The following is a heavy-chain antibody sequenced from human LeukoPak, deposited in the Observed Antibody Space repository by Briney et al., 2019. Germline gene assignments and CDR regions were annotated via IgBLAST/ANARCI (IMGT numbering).Heavy chain of an antibody. V-gene: IGHV1-3*01. J-gene: IGHJ4*02. CDR2: FNSDTGNT. D-gene: IGHD6-19*01. CDR1: GGTFSSYA. CDR3: VRGGPNKSGWTLDY. Sequence: GASVKVSCKASGGTFSSYAISWVRQAPGQRLEWMGWFNSDTGNTEYSQKFQGRVTISRDTSANTAYMELNRLRPEDTAVFYCVRGGPNKSGWTLDYWGQGTLVTVSS.